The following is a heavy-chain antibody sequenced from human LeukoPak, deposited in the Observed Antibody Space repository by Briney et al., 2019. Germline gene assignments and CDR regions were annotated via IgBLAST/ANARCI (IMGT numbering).Heavy chain of an antibody. CDR1: GFTFRNYG. V-gene: IGHV3-33*01. CDR3: ARDFCPNTSCLYS. CDR2: IWYHGNDE. Sequence: GTSLRLSCAASGFTFRNYGMHWVRQAPGKGLERVALIWYHGNDEKYAESVKSRFTISRDNSKNTLYLQMNSLRAEDTALYYCARDFCPNTSCLYSWGQGTLVTVSS. J-gene: IGHJ4*02. D-gene: IGHD2-2*01.